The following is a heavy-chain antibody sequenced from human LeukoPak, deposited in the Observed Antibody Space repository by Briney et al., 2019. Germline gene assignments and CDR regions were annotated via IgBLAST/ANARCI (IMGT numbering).Heavy chain of an antibody. J-gene: IGHJ5*02. Sequence: SVKVSCKASGGTFSSYAISWVRQAPGQGLEWMGGIIPIFGTANYEQKFQGRVTITTDESTSTAYMELSSLRSEDTAVYYCARDNYAGANWFDPWGQGTLVTVSS. CDR3: ARDNYAGANWFDP. CDR2: IIPIFGTA. V-gene: IGHV1-69*05. D-gene: IGHD1-7*01. CDR1: GGTFSSYA.